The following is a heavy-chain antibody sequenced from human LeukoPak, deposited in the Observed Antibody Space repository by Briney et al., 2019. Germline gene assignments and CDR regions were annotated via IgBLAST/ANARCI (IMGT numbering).Heavy chain of an antibody. V-gene: IGHV1-69*04. Sequence: GRIIPILGIANYAQKFQGRVTITADKSTSTAYMELSSLRSEDTAVYYCARDEDSGYEAFDIWGQGTMVTVSS. J-gene: IGHJ3*02. D-gene: IGHD5-12*01. CDR2: IIPILGIA. CDR3: ARDEDSGYEAFDI.